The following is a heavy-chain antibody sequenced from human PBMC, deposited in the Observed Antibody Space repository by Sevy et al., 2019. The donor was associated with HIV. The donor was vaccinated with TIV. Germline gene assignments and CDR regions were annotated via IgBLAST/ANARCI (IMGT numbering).Heavy chain of an antibody. CDR3: AKGIAASGYYFDS. CDR1: GFTFSRYG. Sequence: GGSLRLSCAASGFTFSRYGMHWVRQTPGKGVEWVAGIWYDGDNKDYSDYGKGRFTISRDNSKNTVYLHMSSLRVEDTATYYCAKGIAASGYYFDSWGQGTLVTVSS. CDR2: IWYDGDNK. D-gene: IGHD6-13*01. J-gene: IGHJ4*02. V-gene: IGHV3-33*06.